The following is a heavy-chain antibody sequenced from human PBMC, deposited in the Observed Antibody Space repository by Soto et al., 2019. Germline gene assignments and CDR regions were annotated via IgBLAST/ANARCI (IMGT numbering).Heavy chain of an antibody. V-gene: IGHV3-7*01. CDR3: VRYYESSGSSDYFDY. CDR2: IQPDGSEK. Sequence: PGESLKISCAASGFTFSSYAMSWVRQAPGQGLEWVANIQPDGSEKNYVDSVRGRFTISRDNAKNSLYLQMNSLRAEDTAVYYCVRYYESSGSSDYFDYWGQGTLVTVSS. J-gene: IGHJ4*02. D-gene: IGHD3-22*01. CDR1: GFTFSSYA.